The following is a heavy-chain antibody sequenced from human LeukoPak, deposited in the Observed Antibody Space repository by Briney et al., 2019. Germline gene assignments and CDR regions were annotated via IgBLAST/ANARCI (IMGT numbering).Heavy chain of an antibody. J-gene: IGHJ3*02. D-gene: IGHD3-9*01. Sequence: GASVKVSCKASGYTFTSYYMHWVRQAPGQGLEWMGWVSAYNGNTNYAQKLQGRVTMTTDTSTSTAYMELRSLRSDDTAVYYCARDLTRGAFDIWGQGTMVTVSS. CDR2: VSAYNGNT. CDR3: ARDLTRGAFDI. V-gene: IGHV1-18*04. CDR1: GYTFTSYY.